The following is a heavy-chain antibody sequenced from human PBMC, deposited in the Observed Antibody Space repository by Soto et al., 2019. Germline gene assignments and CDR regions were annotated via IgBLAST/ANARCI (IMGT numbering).Heavy chain of an antibody. Sequence: GSLRLSCEASGFSFSTYSMHWVRQAPGKGLEWVSSIGRRSDIYYADSVKGRFTISRDNAKNSVSLQMNSLRDEDTAVYYCAREETAWPLAYGLDVWGQGTTITVSS. J-gene: IGHJ6*02. D-gene: IGHD2-21*02. V-gene: IGHV3-21*01. CDR3: AREETAWPLAYGLDV. CDR1: GFSFSTYS. CDR2: IGRRSDI.